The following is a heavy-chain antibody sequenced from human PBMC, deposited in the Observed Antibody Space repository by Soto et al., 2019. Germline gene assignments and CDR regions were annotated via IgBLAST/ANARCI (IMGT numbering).Heavy chain of an antibody. CDR1: GFTFISYA. V-gene: IGHV3-23*01. J-gene: IGHJ5*02. CDR3: AKNNYYYGSGLNWFVP. D-gene: IGHD3-10*01. Sequence: GSLRLSCAASGFTFISYAMSWVRQAPGKGLEWVSAISGSGGSTYYADSVEGRFTISRDNSKNTLYLQMNSLRAEDTAVYYCAKNNYYYGSGLNWFVPWGQGTLVTVSS. CDR2: ISGSGGST.